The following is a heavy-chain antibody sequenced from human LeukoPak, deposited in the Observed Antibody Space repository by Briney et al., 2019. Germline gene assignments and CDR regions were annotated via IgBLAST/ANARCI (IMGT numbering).Heavy chain of an antibody. CDR2: ISYDGSNK. CDR1: GFTLSHFA. CDR3: ARDTVDIVATSAYFEY. J-gene: IGHJ4*02. D-gene: IGHD5-12*01. V-gene: IGHV3-30*04. Sequence: GRSLRLSCAASGFTLSHFAMHWGRQAPGKGLEWVAVISYDGSNKYYADSVKGRFTISRDNSKNTLYLQMNSLRAEDTAVYYCARDTVDIVATSAYFEYWGQGTLVTVSS.